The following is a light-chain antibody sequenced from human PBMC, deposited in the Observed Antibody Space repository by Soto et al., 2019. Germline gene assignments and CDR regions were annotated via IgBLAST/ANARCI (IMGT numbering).Light chain of an antibody. CDR2: GNN. V-gene: IGLV1-40*01. CDR3: QSYDISLSGWV. J-gene: IGLJ3*02. CDR1: SSNIGAIYD. Sequence: QSALTQPPSVSGAPGQRVTISCTGSSSNIGAIYDVHWYQQLPGTAPKLLIYGNNNRPSGVPDRFSGSKSGTSASLAITGLQAEDEADYYRQSYDISLSGWVFGGGTKLTVL.